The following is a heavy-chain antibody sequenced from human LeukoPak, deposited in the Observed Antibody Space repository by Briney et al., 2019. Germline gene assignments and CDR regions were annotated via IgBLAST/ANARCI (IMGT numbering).Heavy chain of an antibody. CDR3: ARADLGSGSYYNVNDYYYYYMDV. J-gene: IGHJ6*03. CDR2: IIPIFGAA. V-gene: IGHV1-69*05. D-gene: IGHD3-10*01. Sequence: VAAVKLSFKGSGGSFSSYAISWVRQAPGQGLEWMGGIIPIFGAANYAQKFQGRVTITTDESTSTAYMELSSLRSEDTAVYYCARADLGSGSYYNVNDYYYYYMDVWGKGTTVTVSS. CDR1: GGSFSSYA.